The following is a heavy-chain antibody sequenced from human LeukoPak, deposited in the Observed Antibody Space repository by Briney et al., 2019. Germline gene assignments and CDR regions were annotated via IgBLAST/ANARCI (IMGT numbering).Heavy chain of an antibody. CDR2: ISYDGNSK. Sequence: GGSLRLSCAGSGFTFSTYVIHWVRQTPGKGLEWAALISYDGNSKYYGDSVKGRFTISRDNSKNTVYLQMDSLRAEDTAVYYCARGGDTAMVTSFDYWGQGTLVTVSS. CDR3: ARGGDTAMVTSFDY. CDR1: GFTFSTYV. D-gene: IGHD5-18*01. V-gene: IGHV3-30*03. J-gene: IGHJ4*02.